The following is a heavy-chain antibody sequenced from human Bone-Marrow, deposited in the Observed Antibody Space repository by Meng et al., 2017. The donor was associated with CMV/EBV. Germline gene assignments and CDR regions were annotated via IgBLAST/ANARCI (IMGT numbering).Heavy chain of an antibody. D-gene: IGHD6-19*01. CDR3: ARSGSGWYGGGMDY. CDR2: INPKSGNT. CDR1: GYNFFNYD. Sequence: ASVKVSCKASGYNFFNYDINWLRHTTGLGLEYMGWINPKSGNTDYARKFQGRITFTRNTSTNTAFMEVNSLRSEDTAFYYCARSGSGWYGGGMDYWGQGTLVTVSS. V-gene: IGHV1-8*03. J-gene: IGHJ4*02.